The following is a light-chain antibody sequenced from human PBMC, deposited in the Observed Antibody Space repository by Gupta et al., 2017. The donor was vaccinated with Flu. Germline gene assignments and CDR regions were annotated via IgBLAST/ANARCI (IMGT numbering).Light chain of an antibody. J-gene: IGKJ5*01. CDR2: DAS. CDR3: QQRQYWPPIT. Sequence: EVVLTQSPPTLPLSRGERATLSCRTSQSVSSYLAWYQQKPGQAPRLLIYDASNRATGIPARFSGSGSGTDFTLTISSLEPEDFAVYYCQQRQYWPPITFGQGTRLEIK. CDR1: QSVSSY. V-gene: IGKV3-11*01.